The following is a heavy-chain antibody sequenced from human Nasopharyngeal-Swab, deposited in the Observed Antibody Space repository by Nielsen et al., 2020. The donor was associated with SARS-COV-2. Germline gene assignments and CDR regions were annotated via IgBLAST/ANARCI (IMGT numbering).Heavy chain of an antibody. D-gene: IGHD3-10*01. Sequence: WVRQAPGQGREWMGGIIPIFGTANYAQKFQGRVTITADKSTSTAYMELSSLRSEDTAVYYCVLITMVRGVIQYSYYYYMDVWGKGTTVTVSS. CDR3: VLITMVRGVIQYSYYYYMDV. J-gene: IGHJ6*03. V-gene: IGHV1-69*06. CDR2: IIPIFGTA.